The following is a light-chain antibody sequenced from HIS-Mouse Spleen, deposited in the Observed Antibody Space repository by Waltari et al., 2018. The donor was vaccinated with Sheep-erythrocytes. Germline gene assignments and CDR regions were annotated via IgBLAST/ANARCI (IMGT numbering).Light chain of an antibody. CDR2: EGS. CDR3: CSYAGSSTPGV. Sequence: QSALTQPRSVSGSPGQSITISCTGTNSDVGSYNLVSWYQHHPGKAPKPMIYEGSKRPSWVSNRFSGSKSSDTASLTSSGLQAEDEADYYCCSYAGSSTPGVFGGVTKLTVL. CDR1: NSDVGSYNL. J-gene: IGLJ3*02. V-gene: IGLV2-23*01.